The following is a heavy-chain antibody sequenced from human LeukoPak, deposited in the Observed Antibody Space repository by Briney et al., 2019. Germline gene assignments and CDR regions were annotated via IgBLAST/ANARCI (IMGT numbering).Heavy chain of an antibody. Sequence: AGGSLRLSCAASGFTFSSYSMHWVRQAPGKGLEWVAVIARDGSIKYYADSVKGRFTISRDNSKDTVYVQMNSLRAEDTAVYYCAKERQEGATPFDYWGQGSLVTVSS. CDR2: IARDGSIK. CDR3: AKERQEGATPFDY. V-gene: IGHV3-30*04. CDR1: GFTFSSYS. J-gene: IGHJ4*02. D-gene: IGHD1-26*01.